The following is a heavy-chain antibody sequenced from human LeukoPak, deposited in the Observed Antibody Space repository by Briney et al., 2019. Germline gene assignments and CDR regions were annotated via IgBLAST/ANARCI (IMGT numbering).Heavy chain of an antibody. CDR1: GFTFSGSA. D-gene: IGHD3-9*01. Sequence: GGSLRLSCAASGFTFSGSAMHWVRQASGKGLEWVGRIRSKANSYATAYAASVKGRFTISRDDSKNTAYLQMNSLRPEDTAVYYCVSGFGYDILTPLDYWGQGTLVTVSS. V-gene: IGHV3-73*01. J-gene: IGHJ4*02. CDR3: VSGFGYDILTPLDY. CDR2: IRSKANSYAT.